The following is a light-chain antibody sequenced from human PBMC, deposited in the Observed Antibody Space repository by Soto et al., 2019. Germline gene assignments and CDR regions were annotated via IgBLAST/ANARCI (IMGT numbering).Light chain of an antibody. V-gene: IGKV1-5*03. CDR3: QQYSSYSPYT. Sequence: DIQMTQSTSTLSASVGDRVTITCRASQSISSWLAWYLQKPGKAPKLLIYKASTLQDGVPSRFSGSGSGTAFPLTISSLQPDDFATYYCQQYSSYSPYTFGQGTKLEIK. CDR1: QSISSW. J-gene: IGKJ2*01. CDR2: KAS.